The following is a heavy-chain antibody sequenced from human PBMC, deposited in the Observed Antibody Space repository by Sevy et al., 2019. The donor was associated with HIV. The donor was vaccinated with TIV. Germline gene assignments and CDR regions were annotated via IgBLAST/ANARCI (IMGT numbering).Heavy chain of an antibody. CDR1: GFTFDDYA. J-gene: IGHJ6*02. Sequence: GGSLRLSCAASGFTFDDYAMHWVRQAPGKGLEWVSGISWNSGSIGYADSVKGRFTISRDNAKNSLYLQMNSLRAEDTALYYCAKDTTSYYDFWSGYYSHYYGIDVWGQGTTVTVSS. D-gene: IGHD3-3*01. CDR2: ISWNSGSI. V-gene: IGHV3-9*01. CDR3: AKDTTSYYDFWSGYYSHYYGIDV.